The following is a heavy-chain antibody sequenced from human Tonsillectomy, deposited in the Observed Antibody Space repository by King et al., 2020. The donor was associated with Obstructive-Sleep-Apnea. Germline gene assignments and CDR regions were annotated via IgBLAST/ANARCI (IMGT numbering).Heavy chain of an antibody. CDR1: GGSISSYY. Sequence: VQLQESGPGLVKPSETLSLTCTVSGGSISSYYCSWIRQPPGKGLEWIGYIDYSGSTNYNPSLRIRVTISVDTSKNQLSLKLSSVTAADTAVYYCARHGSYNSGYYYFDYWGQGTLVTVSS. V-gene: IGHV4-59*08. D-gene: IGHD3-22*01. CDR3: ARHGSYNSGYYYFDY. CDR2: IDYSGST. J-gene: IGHJ4*02.